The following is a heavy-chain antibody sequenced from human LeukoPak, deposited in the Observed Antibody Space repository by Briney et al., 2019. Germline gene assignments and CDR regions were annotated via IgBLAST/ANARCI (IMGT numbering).Heavy chain of an antibody. CDR2: IKSKTYGGTT. J-gene: IGHJ4*02. D-gene: IGHD2-2*01. CDR3: ITRYCSSPSYYE. V-gene: IGHV3-15*01. Sequence: GGSLRLSCAASGFTFSNAWMNWVRQAPGKGLEWVGHIKSKTYGGTTDYGAPVKGRFTISRDDSKNTLYLQMNSLKTEDTAVYYCITRYCSSPSYYEWGQGTLVTVSS. CDR1: GFTFSNAW.